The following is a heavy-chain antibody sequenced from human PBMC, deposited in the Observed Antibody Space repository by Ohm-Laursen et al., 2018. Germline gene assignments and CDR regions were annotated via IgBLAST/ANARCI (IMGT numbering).Heavy chain of an antibody. D-gene: IGHD3-3*01. J-gene: IGHJ4*02. CDR2: VSFSSGNT. V-gene: IGHV3-23*01. Sequence: SLRLSCAAPGFTFSSYDMNWVRQAPGKGLEWVSTVSFSSGNTYYADSVKGRFTISRDNSKNALYLQMNSLRAEDTAVYYCAKSYYDFWSGYDYWGQGTLVTVSS. CDR3: AKSYYDFWSGYDY. CDR1: GFTFSSYD.